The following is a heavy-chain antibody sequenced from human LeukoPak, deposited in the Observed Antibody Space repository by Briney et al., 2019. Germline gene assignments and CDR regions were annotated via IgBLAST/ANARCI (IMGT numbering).Heavy chain of an antibody. V-gene: IGHV4-59*01. J-gene: IGHJ4*02. CDR3: ARVAETGTFFDY. CDR2: IYYSGST. D-gene: IGHD1-1*01. CDR1: GGSISSYY. Sequence: SETLSLTCTVSGGSISSYYWSWIRQPPGKGLEWIGYIYYSGSTNYNPSLKSRVTISVDTSKHQFSLKLSSVTAADTAVYYCARVAETGTFFDYWGEGTLVTVSS.